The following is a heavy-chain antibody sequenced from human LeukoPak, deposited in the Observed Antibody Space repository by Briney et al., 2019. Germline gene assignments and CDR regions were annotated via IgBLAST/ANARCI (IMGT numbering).Heavy chain of an antibody. D-gene: IGHD6-13*01. CDR2: ISSSSSYI. Sequence: GGSLRLSCVASGFTFSSYSMNWVRQAPGKGLEWVSCISSSSSYIYYADSVKGRFTISRDNAKNSVYLQMNSLRAEDTAVYYCTRAVAAADFSPGYWGQGTPVTVSS. J-gene: IGHJ4*02. CDR1: GFTFSSYS. V-gene: IGHV3-21*01. CDR3: TRAVAAADFSPGY.